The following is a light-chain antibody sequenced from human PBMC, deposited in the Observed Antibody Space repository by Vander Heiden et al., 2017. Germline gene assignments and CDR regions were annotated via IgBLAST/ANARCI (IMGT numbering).Light chain of an antibody. V-gene: IGKV2-28*01. CDR3: MQALQTPYT. Sequence: DIVMTQSPLSLPVTPGEPASISCRSSQSLLYSNGYTYLDWYLQKPGQSPQLLIYLGSNRASGVPDRFSGRGSGTDFTLKISRVEAEDVGVYYCMQALQTPYTFGQGTKLEIK. J-gene: IGKJ2*01. CDR1: QSLLYSNGYTY. CDR2: LGS.